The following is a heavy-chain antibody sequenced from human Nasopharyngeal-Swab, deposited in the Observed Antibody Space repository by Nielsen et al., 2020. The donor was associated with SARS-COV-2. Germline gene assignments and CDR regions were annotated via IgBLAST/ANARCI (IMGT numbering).Heavy chain of an antibody. V-gene: IGHV3-23*01. CDR1: GFTFSRYA. CDR2: ISANGGRT. D-gene: IGHD1-1*01. Sequence: GGSLRLSCAASGFTFSRYAMSWVRQDPGKGLEWVAGISANGGRTNYADSVKGRFTISRDNSKNTLYLQVNSLRAEDTAVYYCAKDLGTNPLYDAFDIWGQGTMVTVSS. CDR3: AKDLGTNPLYDAFDI. J-gene: IGHJ3*02.